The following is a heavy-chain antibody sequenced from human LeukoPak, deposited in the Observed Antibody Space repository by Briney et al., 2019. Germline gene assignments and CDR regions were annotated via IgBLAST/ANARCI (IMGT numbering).Heavy chain of an antibody. CDR3: ARWGEAAAPHY. V-gene: IGHV4-39*07. J-gene: IGHJ4*02. CDR2: IYYSGST. D-gene: IGHD6-13*01. CDR1: GGSISSSSYY. Sequence: SETLSLTCTVSGGSISSSSYYWGWIRQPPGKGLEWIGSIYYSGSTYYNPSLKSRVTISVDTSKNQFSLKLSSVTAADTAVYYYARWGEAAAPHYWGQGTLVTVSS.